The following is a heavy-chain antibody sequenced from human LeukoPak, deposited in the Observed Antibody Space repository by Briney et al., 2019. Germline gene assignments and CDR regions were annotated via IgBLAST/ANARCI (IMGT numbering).Heavy chain of an antibody. CDR3: ARDSTDSSSTFDY. D-gene: IGHD6-6*01. Sequence: GRSLRLSCAASGFTFSRYGMHWVRQAPGKGLELVAVIWYDGTNEYYADSVKGRFTFSRDNSKKTVYLQMNALRAEDTAVYYCARDSTDSSSTFDYWGQGTLVTVSS. V-gene: IGHV3-33*01. CDR2: IWYDGTNE. CDR1: GFTFSRYG. J-gene: IGHJ4*02.